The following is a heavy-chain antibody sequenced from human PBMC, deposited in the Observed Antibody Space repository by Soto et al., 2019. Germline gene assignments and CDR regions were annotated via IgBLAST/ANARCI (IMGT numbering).Heavy chain of an antibody. D-gene: IGHD3-3*01. J-gene: IGHJ5*02. Sequence: SETLSLTCAVSGGSISSSNWWSWVRQPPGKGLEWIGEIYHSGSTNYNPSLKSRVTISVDKSKNQFSLKLSSVTAADTAVYYCARDPSITIFGVVIQSNWFDPWGQGTLVTVSS. CDR2: IYHSGST. CDR3: ARDPSITIFGVVIQSNWFDP. V-gene: IGHV4-4*02. CDR1: GGSISSSNW.